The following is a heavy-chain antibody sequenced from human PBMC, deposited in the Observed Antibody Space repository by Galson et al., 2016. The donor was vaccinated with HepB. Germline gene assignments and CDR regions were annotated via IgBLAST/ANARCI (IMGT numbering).Heavy chain of an antibody. V-gene: IGHV3-23*01. CDR1: GFTFNTYP. CDR3: AKYGGGGTYLDY. CDR2: ISPDDTA. J-gene: IGHJ4*02. D-gene: IGHD3-16*01. Sequence: SLRLSCAATGFTFNTYPMGWVRQAPGKGLEWASSISPDDTAYYAESLRGRFSISRDKSKDTLYLQLNSLRVDDTAVYYCAKYGGGGTYLDYWGRGTLVTVSS.